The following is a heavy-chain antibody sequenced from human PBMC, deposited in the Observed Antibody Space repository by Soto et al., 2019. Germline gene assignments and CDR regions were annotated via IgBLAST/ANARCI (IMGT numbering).Heavy chain of an antibody. J-gene: IGHJ4*02. CDR1: DDSISSSTYY. D-gene: IGHD3-22*01. CDR3: ARRPSSGHAYYFDY. V-gene: IGHV4-39*01. CDR2: IFYTGST. Sequence: SETLSLTCSVSDDSISSSTYYWGWIRQPPGKGLEWLGYIFYTGSTYKNPSLKSRVTISADSSKNQFSVNLTSVTATDTAVYYCARRPSSGHAYYFDYWGQGILVTVSS.